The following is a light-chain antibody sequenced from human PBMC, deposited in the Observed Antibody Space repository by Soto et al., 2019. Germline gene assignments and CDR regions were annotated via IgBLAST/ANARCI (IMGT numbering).Light chain of an antibody. CDR3: QQYGSSPRT. CDR1: QSVSNNY. Sequence: EIVLTPSPGTLSLSPVERATLSCRASQSVSNNYLAWYQQKPGQAPRLLIYGPSTRATGVPARFSGSGSGTEFTLTISGLQSEDLAVYYCQQYGSSPRTFGQGTKVDI. J-gene: IGKJ1*01. CDR2: GPS. V-gene: IGKV3-20*01.